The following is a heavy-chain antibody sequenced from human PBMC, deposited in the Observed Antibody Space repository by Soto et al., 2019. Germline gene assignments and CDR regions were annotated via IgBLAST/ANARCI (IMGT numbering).Heavy chain of an antibody. V-gene: IGHV3-23*01. CDR1: GFTFSSYA. D-gene: IGHD2-2*01. CDR2: ISGSGGST. J-gene: IGHJ4*02. CDR3: ATVEAGSVVVPAAYFDY. Sequence: GGSLRLSCAASGFTFSSYAMSWVRQAPGKGLEWVSAISGSGGSTYYADSVKGRFTISRDNSKNTLYLQMNSLRTEDTAVYYCATVEAGSVVVPAAYFDYWGQGTLVTVSS.